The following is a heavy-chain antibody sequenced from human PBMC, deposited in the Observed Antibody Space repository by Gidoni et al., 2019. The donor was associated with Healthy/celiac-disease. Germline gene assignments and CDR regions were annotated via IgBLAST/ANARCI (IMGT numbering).Heavy chain of an antibody. J-gene: IGHJ4*02. Sequence: EVQLVESGGGLVKPGGSLRLSCAASGFTFSNAWMSWVRQAPGKGLEWVGRIKSKTDGGTTDYAAPVKGRFTISRDDSKNTLYLQMNSLKTEDTAVYYCTTGPYPHYCTGGVCYLFDYWGQGTLVTVSS. CDR2: IKSKTDGGTT. CDR1: GFTFSNAW. CDR3: TTGPYPHYCTGGVCYLFDY. V-gene: IGHV3-15*01. D-gene: IGHD2-8*02.